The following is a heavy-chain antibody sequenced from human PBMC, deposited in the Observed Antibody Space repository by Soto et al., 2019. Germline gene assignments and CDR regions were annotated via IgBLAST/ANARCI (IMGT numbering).Heavy chain of an antibody. J-gene: IGHJ4*02. CDR3: AWGSHLGERYFDY. CDR2: VSYSGNS. Sequence: QVQLQESGPGLGKPSETLSLTCTVSGASFSSHYFTWIRQPPGQGLEWVGYVSYSGNSIYNPSLKSRLTISLDTSKNQFSLRLSSVTAADTAVYYCAWGSHLGERYFDYWGQGTLVTVSS. D-gene: IGHD3-16*01. V-gene: IGHV4-59*08. CDR1: GASFSSHY.